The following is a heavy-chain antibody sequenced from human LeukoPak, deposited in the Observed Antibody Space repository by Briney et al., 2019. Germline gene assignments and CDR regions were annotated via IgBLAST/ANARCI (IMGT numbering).Heavy chain of an antibody. CDR2: IYYSGST. CDR3: ARRWGSGSFNGWFDP. J-gene: IGHJ5*02. D-gene: IGHD3-10*01. CDR1: GGSISGYY. V-gene: IGHV4-59*01. Sequence: SENLSLTCTVSGGSISGYYWSWNRQPPGKGLEWIGHIYYSGSTNYNPSLKSRVTISVDTSKNQFSLKLSSVTAADTAVYYCARRWGSGSFNGWFDPWGQGTLVTVST.